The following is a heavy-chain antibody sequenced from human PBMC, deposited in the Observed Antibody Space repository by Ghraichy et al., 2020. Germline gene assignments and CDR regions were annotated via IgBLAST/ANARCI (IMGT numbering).Heavy chain of an antibody. CDR2: ISGSGGST. CDR3: AKEKYGYSSGWYCFDY. CDR1: GFTFSSYA. V-gene: IGHV3-23*01. J-gene: IGHJ4*02. Sequence: GGSLRLSCAASGFTFSSYAMSWVRQAPGKGLEWVSAISGSGGSTYYADSVKGRFTISRDNSKNTLYLQMNSLRAEDTAVYYCAKEKYGYSSGWYCFDYWGQGTLVTVSS. D-gene: IGHD6-19*01.